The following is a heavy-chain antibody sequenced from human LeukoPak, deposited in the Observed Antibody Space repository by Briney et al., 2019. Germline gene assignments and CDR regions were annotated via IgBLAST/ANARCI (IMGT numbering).Heavy chain of an antibody. V-gene: IGHV1-69*13. CDR1: GGTFSSHA. CDR2: IVPIFGTA. D-gene: IGHD6-6*01. CDR3: ARVSYGSSSAAVRMTYYYYGMDV. J-gene: IGHJ6*02. Sequence: ASVKVSCKASGGTFSSHAISWVRQAPGQGLEWMGGIVPIFGTANYAQKFQGRVTITADESTSTAYMELSSLRSEDTAVYYCARVSYGSSSAAVRMTYYYYGMDVWGQGTTVTVSS.